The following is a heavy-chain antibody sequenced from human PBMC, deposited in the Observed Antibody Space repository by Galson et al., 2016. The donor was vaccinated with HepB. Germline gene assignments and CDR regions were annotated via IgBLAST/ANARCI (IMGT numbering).Heavy chain of an antibody. CDR2: IYYGGST. J-gene: IGHJ3*02. CDR3: ARSPNLGVAFNI. Sequence: TLSLTCSVSGGSISSDGYFWNWIRQHPGKGLEWIGYIYYGGSTYYNPSLKSRITISVDTSKNQISLKLSSVTAADTAVYFCARSPNLGVAFNIWGQGTMVTVSS. D-gene: IGHD1-1*01. V-gene: IGHV4-31*03. CDR1: GGSISSDGYF.